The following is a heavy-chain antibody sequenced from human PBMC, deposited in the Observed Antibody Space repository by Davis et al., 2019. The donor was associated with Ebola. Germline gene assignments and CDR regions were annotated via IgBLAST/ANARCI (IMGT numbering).Heavy chain of an antibody. CDR1: GFTFSSYG. Sequence: PGGSLRLSCAASGFTFSSYGMHWVRQAPGKGLEWVAVIWYDGSNKYYADSVKGRFTISRDNSKNTLYLQMNSLRAEDTAVYYCARDTSRGSSGWYGYWGQGTLVTVSS. V-gene: IGHV3-33*01. D-gene: IGHD6-19*01. CDR2: IWYDGSNK. J-gene: IGHJ4*02. CDR3: ARDTSRGSSGWYGY.